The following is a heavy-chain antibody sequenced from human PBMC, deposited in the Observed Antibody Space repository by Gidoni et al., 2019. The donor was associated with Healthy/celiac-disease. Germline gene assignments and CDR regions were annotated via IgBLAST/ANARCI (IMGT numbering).Heavy chain of an antibody. V-gene: IGHV3-49*05. Sequence: EVQLVEYGGGLVKPGRSLRSSCTASGFSCWYYAMSWFRQAPVKGLEWLGFSRSKTYGGTTEYAASVKVSFTISRDDSKSIAYLQMSSLKTEDTAVYYCTSDFTARNCGQGTLVTVSS. J-gene: IGHJ4*02. CDR3: TSDFTARN. CDR2: SRSKTYGGTT. CDR1: GFSCWYYA. D-gene: IGHD3-16*01.